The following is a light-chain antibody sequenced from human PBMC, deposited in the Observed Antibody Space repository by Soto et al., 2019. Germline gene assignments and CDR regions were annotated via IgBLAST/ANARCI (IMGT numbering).Light chain of an antibody. CDR3: QQYGSSPFT. V-gene: IGKV3-20*01. CDR2: GAS. J-gene: IGKJ3*01. CDR1: QSVSSSY. Sequence: EIVLTQSPGTLSLSPGERATISCRASQSVSSSYLAWYQQKPGQAPRLLIYGASTRATGSPDRFSGGRSGTDFTLTISRLEPEDFAVYYCQQYGSSPFTFGPGTKVDIK.